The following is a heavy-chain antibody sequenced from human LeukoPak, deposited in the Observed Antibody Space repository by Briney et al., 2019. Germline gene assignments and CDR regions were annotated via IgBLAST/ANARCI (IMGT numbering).Heavy chain of an antibody. D-gene: IGHD4-17*01. CDR3: ARVGGYGDYH. CDR2: IYTSGST. CDR1: GGSISSYY. Sequence: PSETLSLTCTVSGGSISSYYWSWIRQPAGMGLEWIGRIYTSGSTNYNPSLKSRVTISVDKSKNQFSLKLSSVTAADKAVYYCARVGGYGDYHWGQGTLVTVSS. J-gene: IGHJ5*02. V-gene: IGHV4-4*07.